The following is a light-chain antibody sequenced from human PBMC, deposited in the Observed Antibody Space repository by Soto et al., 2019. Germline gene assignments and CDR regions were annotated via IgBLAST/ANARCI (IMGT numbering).Light chain of an antibody. CDR1: QNVSSSY. V-gene: IGKV3-20*01. J-gene: IGKJ1*01. CDR3: QQYGSSPWT. CDR2: GTS. Sequence: EIVLTQSPGTLSLSPGERVTLSCRASQNVSSSYLAWYQQKPGQAPRLLIYGTSSRATGIPDRFSGSGSGTDFTLTISRLEPEDFAVYYCQQYGSSPWTFGQGTKVDIK.